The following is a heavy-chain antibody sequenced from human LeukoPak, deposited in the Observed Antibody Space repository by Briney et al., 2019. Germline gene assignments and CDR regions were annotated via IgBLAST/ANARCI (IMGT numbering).Heavy chain of an antibody. V-gene: IGHV1-18*01. D-gene: IGHD3-16*01. CDR2: ISANNGNT. J-gene: IGHJ4*02. Sequence: ASVKVSCKASGYTFTAYGISWVRHAPGQGLERMGWISANNGNTNYAQKVQGRVTMTRDTSTSTAYMELRSLRYDDTAVYYCSRDDGPFGGVRFDHWGQGTLVTVSS. CDR1: GYTFTAYG. CDR3: SRDDGPFGGVRFDH.